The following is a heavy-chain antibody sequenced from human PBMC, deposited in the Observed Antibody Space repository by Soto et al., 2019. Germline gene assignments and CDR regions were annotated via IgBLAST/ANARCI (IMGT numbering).Heavy chain of an antibody. D-gene: IGHD3-3*01. CDR3: ARGPRVLRFLEWLPDNRGCFDY. Sequence: ASETLSLTCAVYGGSFSGYYWSWIRQPPGKGLEWIGEINHSGSTNYNPSLKSRVTISVDTSKNQFSLKLSSVTAADTAVYYCARGPRVLRFLEWLPDNRGCFDYWGQGTLVTVSS. CDR1: GGSFSGYY. J-gene: IGHJ4*02. V-gene: IGHV4-34*01. CDR2: INHSGST.